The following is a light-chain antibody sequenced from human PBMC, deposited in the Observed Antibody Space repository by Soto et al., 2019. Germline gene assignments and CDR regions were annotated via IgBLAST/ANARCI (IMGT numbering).Light chain of an antibody. J-gene: IGKJ5*01. CDR1: QSVGGH. CDR3: QQRNNWSPSIT. CDR2: DAS. V-gene: IGKV3-11*01. Sequence: EIVLTQSPATLSLSPGERATLSCRASQSVGGHLAWYQQKPGQAPRLLIYDASDRATGIPARFSGSGSETDFTLTISSLEPDDFAVYYCQQRNNWSPSITFAQAIRLEIK.